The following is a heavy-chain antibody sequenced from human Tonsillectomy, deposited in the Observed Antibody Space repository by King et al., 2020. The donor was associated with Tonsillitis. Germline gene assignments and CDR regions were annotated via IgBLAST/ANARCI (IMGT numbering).Heavy chain of an antibody. CDR2: IAVGSGNT. CDR1: GFTFSNSA. D-gene: IGHD3-22*01. CDR3: AAEGAWTYYFDSSGYLKSDAFDI. J-gene: IGHJ3*02. V-gene: IGHV1-58*01. Sequence: QLVESGPEGKKPGTSVKVSCKASGFTFSNSAVQWVRQARGQRLEWIGWIAVGSGNTNYAQKFQERVTIIRDMSTSTAYMELSSLRSEDTAVYYCAAEGAWTYYFDSSGYLKSDAFDIWGQGTMVTVSS.